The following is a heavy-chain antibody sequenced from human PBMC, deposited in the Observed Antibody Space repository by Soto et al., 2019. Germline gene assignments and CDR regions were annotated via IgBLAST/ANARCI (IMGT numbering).Heavy chain of an antibody. D-gene: IGHD5-18*01. CDR2: IIPIFGTA. CDR3: ASRIGDTAMVIFDY. V-gene: IGHV1-69*13. J-gene: IGHJ4*02. Sequence: SVTVSCKASGGTLSSYAMSWVRQAPGQGLEWMGGIIPIFGTANYAQKFQGRVTITADESTSTAYMELSSLRSEDTAVYYCASRIGDTAMVIFDYWGQGTLVTVSS. CDR1: GGTLSSYA.